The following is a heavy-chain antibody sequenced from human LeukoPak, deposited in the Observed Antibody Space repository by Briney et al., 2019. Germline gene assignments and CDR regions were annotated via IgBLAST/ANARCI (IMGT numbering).Heavy chain of an antibody. CDR1: GGTFSSYA. Sequence: ASVKVSCKASGGTFSSYAISWVRQAPGQGLEWMGGIIPIFGTANYAQKFQGRDTITADESTSTAYMELSSLRSEDTAVYYCAQPSTYYDFWSGYTDYYYYGMDVWGQGTTVTVSS. V-gene: IGHV1-69*13. J-gene: IGHJ6*02. CDR2: IIPIFGTA. CDR3: AQPSTYYDFWSGYTDYYYYGMDV. D-gene: IGHD3-3*01.